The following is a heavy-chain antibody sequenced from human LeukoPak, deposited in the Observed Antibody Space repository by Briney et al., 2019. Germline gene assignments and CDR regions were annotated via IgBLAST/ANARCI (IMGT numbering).Heavy chain of an antibody. D-gene: IGHD6-6*01. J-gene: IGHJ4*02. CDR2: ISSDGKST. CDR1: GFTFSSYW. V-gene: IGHV3-74*01. Sequence: GGSLRLSCAASGFTFSSYWMHWVRQAPGKGLVWVSSISSDGKSTTYADSVRGRFTISRDTAKNPLYLQMNSLRAEDTAVYYCARGAARYYDYWGQGTLVTVSS. CDR3: ARGAARYYDY.